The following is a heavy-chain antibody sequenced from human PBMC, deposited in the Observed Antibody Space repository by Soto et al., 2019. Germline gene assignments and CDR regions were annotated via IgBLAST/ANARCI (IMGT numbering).Heavy chain of an antibody. CDR2: INSDGSST. Sequence: GGSLRLSCAASGFSFSSYWMHWVRHAPGKGLVWVSRINSDGSSTTYADSVKGRFTISRDNAKNTLYLQMNSLTPEDTAVYYCAKGVPAATRYFQHWGQGTLVTVSS. D-gene: IGHD2-2*01. V-gene: IGHV3-74*01. CDR1: GFSFSSYW. J-gene: IGHJ1*01. CDR3: AKGVPAATRYFQH.